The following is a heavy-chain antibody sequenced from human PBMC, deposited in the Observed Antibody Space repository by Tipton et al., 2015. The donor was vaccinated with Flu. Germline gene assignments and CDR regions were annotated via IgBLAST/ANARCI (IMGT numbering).Heavy chain of an antibody. V-gene: IGHV3-48*04. D-gene: IGHD2-21*01. CDR2: ISSSGSTI. CDR1: GFTFSSYS. CDR3: ARDCGGDCYHGEEYYFDY. J-gene: IGHJ4*02. Sequence: SLRLSCAASGFTFSSYSMNWVRQAPGKGLEWVSYISSSGSTIYYADSVKGRFTISRDNAKNSLYLQMNSLRAEDTAVYYCARDCGGDCYHGEEYYFDYWGQGTLVTVSS.